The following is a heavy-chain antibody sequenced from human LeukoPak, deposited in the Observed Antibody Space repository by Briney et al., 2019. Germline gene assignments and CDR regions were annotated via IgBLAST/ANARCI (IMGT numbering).Heavy chain of an antibody. V-gene: IGHV3-23*01. J-gene: IGHJ5*02. CDR2: ISGSGGST. Sequence: GGSLRLSCAASGFTFSSYAMSWVRQAPGKGLEWVSAISGSGGSTYYADSVKGRFTISRDNSKNTLYLQMNSLRAEDAAVYYCAKGTYYDIPTWFDPWAREPWSPSPQ. CDR3: AKGTYYDIPTWFDP. CDR1: GFTFSSYA. D-gene: IGHD3-9*01.